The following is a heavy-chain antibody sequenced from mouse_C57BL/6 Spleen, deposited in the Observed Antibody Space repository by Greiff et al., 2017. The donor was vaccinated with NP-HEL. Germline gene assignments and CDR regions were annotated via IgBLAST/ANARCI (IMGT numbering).Heavy chain of an antibody. CDR2: INPSSGYT. CDR1: GYTFTSYT. D-gene: IGHD2-1*01. V-gene: IGHV1-4*01. CDR3: AREGNSWYFDV. J-gene: IGHJ1*01. Sequence: QVQLQQSGAELARPGASVKMSCKASGYTFTSYTMHWVKQRPGQGLEWIGYINPSSGYTKYNQKFKDKATLTADKSSSTAYMQLSSLTSEDSAVYYGAREGNSWYFDVWGPGTTVTVSS.